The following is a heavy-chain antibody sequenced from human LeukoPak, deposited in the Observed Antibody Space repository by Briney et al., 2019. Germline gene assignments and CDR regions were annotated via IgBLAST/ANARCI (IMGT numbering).Heavy chain of an antibody. CDR1: GYTFTSYD. CDR2: INPSGGST. CDR3: ARVRMAQQLDAFDI. Sequence: ASVKVSCKASGYTFTSYDINWVRQAPGQGLEWMGIINPSGGSTSYAQKFQGRVTMTRDTSTSTVYMELSSLRSEDTAVYYCARVRMAQQLDAFDIWGQGTMVTVSS. J-gene: IGHJ3*02. D-gene: IGHD6-13*01. V-gene: IGHV1-46*01.